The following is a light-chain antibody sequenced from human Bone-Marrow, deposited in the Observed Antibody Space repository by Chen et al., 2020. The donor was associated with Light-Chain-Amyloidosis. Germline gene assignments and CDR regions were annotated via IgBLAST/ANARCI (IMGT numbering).Light chain of an antibody. V-gene: IGLV3-21*02. CDR3: QVWARSSDRPV. J-gene: IGLJ3*02. Sequence: SYVLTQPSSVSVAPGQTATIACGGNNMGSTSVHWYQQTPGQAPLLVVYDDSARPSGIPERLSGSHSVNTATLTISRVEAVDEADYYCQVWARSSDRPVFGGGTKLTVL. CDR2: DDS. CDR1: NMGSTS.